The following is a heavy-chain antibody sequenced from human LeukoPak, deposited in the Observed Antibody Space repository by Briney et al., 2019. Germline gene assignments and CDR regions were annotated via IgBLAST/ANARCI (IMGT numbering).Heavy chain of an antibody. CDR3: ARGRKYYDILTGYHPTAFDY. Sequence: SETLSLTCSVSGDFISSFSWTWIRQPPGKGLEWIGYVSYSGTITYNPSLKGRVTISVDTSKNWFSLKLSSVTAADTAVYYCARGRKYYDILTGYHPTAFDYWGQGILITVSS. D-gene: IGHD3-9*01. CDR2: VSYSGTI. CDR1: GDFISSFS. J-gene: IGHJ4*02. V-gene: IGHV4-59*01.